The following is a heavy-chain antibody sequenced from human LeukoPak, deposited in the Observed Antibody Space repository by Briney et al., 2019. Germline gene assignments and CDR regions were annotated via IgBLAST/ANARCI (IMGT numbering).Heavy chain of an antibody. Sequence: PGGSLRLSCAASGFTFSSHAMSWVRRAPGKGLEWVSGLIENGATTYYADSVKGRFTISRDNSKNTVVLQMDSLRAEDTAVYYCAKDGDRQFDLDVWGQGTTVTVSS. CDR2: LIENGATT. CDR3: AKDGDRQFDLDV. CDR1: GFTFSSHA. D-gene: IGHD3-10*01. J-gene: IGHJ6*02. V-gene: IGHV3-23*01.